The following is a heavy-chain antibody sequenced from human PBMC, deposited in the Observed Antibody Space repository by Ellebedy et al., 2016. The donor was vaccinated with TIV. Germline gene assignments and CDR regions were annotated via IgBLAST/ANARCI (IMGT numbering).Heavy chain of an antibody. D-gene: IGHD1-26*01. CDR2: IYYSGST. V-gene: IGHV4-30-4*01. CDR3: AREIGGSYPDH. J-gene: IGHJ4*02. Sequence: SETLSLXXTVSGGSISSGDYYWSWIRQPPGKGLEWIGYIYYSGSTYYNPSLKSRVTISVDTSKNQFSLKLSSVTAADTAVYYCAREIGGSYPDHWGQGTLVTVSS. CDR1: GGSISSGDYY.